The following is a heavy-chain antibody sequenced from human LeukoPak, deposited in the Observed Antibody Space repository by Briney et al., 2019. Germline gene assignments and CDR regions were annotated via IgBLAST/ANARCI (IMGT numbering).Heavy chain of an antibody. D-gene: IGHD4/OR15-4a*01. CDR3: ARRAGAYSHPYDY. CDR1: GFTVSSNS. Sequence: PGGSLRLSCTVSGFTVSSNSMSWVRQAPGKGLEWVPFIYSDNTHYSDSVKGRFTISRDNSKNTLYLQMNSLRAEDTAVYYYARRAGAYSHPYDYWGQGTLVTVSS. V-gene: IGHV3-53*01. J-gene: IGHJ4*02. CDR2: IYSDNT.